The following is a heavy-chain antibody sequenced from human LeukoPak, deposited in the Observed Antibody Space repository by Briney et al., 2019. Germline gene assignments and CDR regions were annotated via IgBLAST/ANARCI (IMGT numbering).Heavy chain of an antibody. CDR1: GGSISSSY. J-gene: IGHJ4*02. Sequence: PSETLSLTCTVSGGSISSSYWSWIRQPPGKGLEWIGYIYNSGSTNYNPSLERRTTISVDTSKNQFSLKLSSVTAADTAVYYCARDGEMATIENYFDYWGQGTLVTVSS. CDR3: ARDGEMATIENYFDY. V-gene: IGHV4-59*12. D-gene: IGHD5-24*01. CDR2: IYNSGST.